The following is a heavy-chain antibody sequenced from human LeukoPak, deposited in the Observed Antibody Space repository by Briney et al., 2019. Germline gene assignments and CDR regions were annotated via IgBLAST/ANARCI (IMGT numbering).Heavy chain of an antibody. CDR1: GYTLTELS. V-gene: IGHV1-24*01. CDR2: FDPEDGET. J-gene: IGHJ3*02. CDR3: AVSSSWYKQGSFDI. D-gene: IGHD6-13*01. Sequence: ASVKVSCKVSGYTLTELSMHWVRQAPGKGLEWMGGFDPEDGETIYAQKFQGRVTMTEDTSTNTAYMELSSLRSEDTAVYYCAVSSSWYKQGSFDIWGQGTMVTVSS.